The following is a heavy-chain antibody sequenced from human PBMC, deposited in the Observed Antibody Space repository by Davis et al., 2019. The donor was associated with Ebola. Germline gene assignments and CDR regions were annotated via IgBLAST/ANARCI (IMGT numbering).Heavy chain of an antibody. J-gene: IGHJ4*02. CDR2: ISYDQSTR. CDR1: GFAFSRHA. V-gene: IGHV3-30*04. Sequence: GESLKISCAASGFAFSRHAMHWVRQAPGKGLEWVAAISYDQSTRYYVDSVKGRFTISRDNSKHMLFLQMNSLRAEDTAVYYCATSLNAGGIETYYFHNWGQGTLVTVSS. CDR3: ATSLNAGGIETYYFHN. D-gene: IGHD1-1*01.